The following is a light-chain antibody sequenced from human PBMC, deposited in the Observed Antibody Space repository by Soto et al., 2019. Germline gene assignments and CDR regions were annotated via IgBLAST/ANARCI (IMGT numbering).Light chain of an antibody. V-gene: IGLV2-14*01. CDR2: DIS. J-gene: IGLJ1*01. CDR3: QSYDSSLSAFV. CDR1: SSDVGYYDS. Sequence: QSALTQPASVSGAPGQWITISCTGTSSDVGYYDSVSWYQRRPDTAPKLVIYDISSRPSGVPYRFSGSKSGTSASLAITGLQAEDEADYHCQSYDSSLSAFVFGTWTKVTVL.